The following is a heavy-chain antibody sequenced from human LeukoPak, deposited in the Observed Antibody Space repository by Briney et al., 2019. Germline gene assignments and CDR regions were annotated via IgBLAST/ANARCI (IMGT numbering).Heavy chain of an antibody. CDR3: ASFYGSGSYYNFLFDD. Sequence: PGGSLRLSCAASGFTFSSYWMSWVRQAPGKGLEWVANIKNDGSGKYYVDSVKGRFTISRDNAKNSLYLHMNSLRADDTALYYCASFYGSGSYYNFLFDDWGQGTLVIVSS. J-gene: IGHJ4*02. D-gene: IGHD3-10*01. V-gene: IGHV3-7*01. CDR1: GFTFSSYW. CDR2: IKNDGSGK.